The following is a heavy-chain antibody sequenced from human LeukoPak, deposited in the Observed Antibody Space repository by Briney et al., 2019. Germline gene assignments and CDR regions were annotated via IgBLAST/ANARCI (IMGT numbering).Heavy chain of an antibody. D-gene: IGHD1-26*01. CDR3: ARDDRWELFN. Sequence: PSETLSLTCAVYGGSFSGYYWSWIRQPPGKGLEWVGEINHSGSTNYNPSLKSRVTISVDTSKNQFSLKLSSVTAADTAVYYCARDDRWELFNWGQGTLVTVSS. V-gene: IGHV4-34*01. CDR2: INHSGST. J-gene: IGHJ4*02. CDR1: GGSFSGYY.